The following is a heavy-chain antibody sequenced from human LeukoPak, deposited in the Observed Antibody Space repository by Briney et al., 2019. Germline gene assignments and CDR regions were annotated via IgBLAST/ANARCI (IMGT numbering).Heavy chain of an antibody. CDR3: AKTTVTPPYYMDV. CDR2: ISGSGDNR. V-gene: IGHV3-23*01. Sequence: PGGSLRLSCAASGFTFSSHAMSWVRQAPGKGLEWVSSISGSGDNRNYADSVKGRFTISRDNSKSTLYLEMNSLRAEDTAVYYCAKTTVTPPYYMDVWGKGTTVTVSS. CDR1: GFTFSSHA. D-gene: IGHD4-11*01. J-gene: IGHJ6*03.